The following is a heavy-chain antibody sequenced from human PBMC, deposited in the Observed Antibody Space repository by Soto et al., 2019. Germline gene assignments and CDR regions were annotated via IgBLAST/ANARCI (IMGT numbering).Heavy chain of an antibody. V-gene: IGHV1-2*04. CDR3: ARHGARLRWFDP. CDR2: INPNSGGT. CDR1: GYTFTGYY. J-gene: IGHJ5*02. D-gene: IGHD1-26*01. Sequence: ASVKVSCKASGYTFTGYYMHWVRQAPGQGLEWMGWINPNSGGTNYAQKFQGWVTMTRDTSKNQFSLKLSSVTAADTAVYYCARHGARLRWFDPWGQGTLVTVSS.